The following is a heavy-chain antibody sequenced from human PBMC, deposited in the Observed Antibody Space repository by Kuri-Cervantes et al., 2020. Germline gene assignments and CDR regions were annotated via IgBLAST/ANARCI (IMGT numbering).Heavy chain of an antibody. J-gene: IGHJ4*02. CDR2: IYHSGST. V-gene: IGHV4-30-2*02. CDR3: ARYYYDSSGYYRFYY. CDR1: GGSISSGGYS. Sequence: SETLSLTCAVSGGSISSGGYSWSWIRQPPGKGLEWIGYIYHSGSTNYNPSLKSRVTISVDTSKNQFSLKLSSVTAADTAVYYCARYYYDSSGYYRFYYWGQGTLVTVSS. D-gene: IGHD3-22*01.